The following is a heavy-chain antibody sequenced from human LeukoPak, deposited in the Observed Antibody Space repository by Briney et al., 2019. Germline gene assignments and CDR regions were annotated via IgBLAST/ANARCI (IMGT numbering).Heavy chain of an antibody. V-gene: IGHV3-30*02. CDR3: AAIVAPAAISLDAFDI. D-gene: IGHD2-2*01. CDR2: IRYDGSNK. CDR1: GFTFSSYG. Sequence: PGGSLRLSCAASGFTFSSYGMHWVRQAPGKGLEWVAFIRYDGSNKYYADSVKGRFTISRDNSKNTLYLQMNSLRAEDTAVYYCAAIVAPAAISLDAFDIWGQGTMVTVSS. J-gene: IGHJ3*02.